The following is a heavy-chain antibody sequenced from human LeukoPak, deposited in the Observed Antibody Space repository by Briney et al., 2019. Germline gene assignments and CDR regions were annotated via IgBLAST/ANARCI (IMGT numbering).Heavy chain of an antibody. CDR1: GGSISSYY. D-gene: IGHD6-13*01. Sequence: SETLSLTCTVSGGSISSYYWSWIRQPAGKGLEWIGRIYTSGSTNYSPSLKSRVTMSVDTSKNQFSLTLSSVTAADTAVYYCAREVAAAGTRWFDPWGQGTRVTVSS. CDR3: AREVAAAGTRWFDP. J-gene: IGHJ5*02. CDR2: IYTSGST. V-gene: IGHV4-4*07.